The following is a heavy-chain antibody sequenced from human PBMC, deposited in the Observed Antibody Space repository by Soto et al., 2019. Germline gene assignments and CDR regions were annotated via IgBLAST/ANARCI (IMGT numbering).Heavy chain of an antibody. Sequence: PGGSLRLSCAASGFTFSSYWMHWVRQTPGKGLVWVSNIKQDGSEKYYVDSVKGRLTISRDNAKNSLYLQMNSLRAEDTAVYYCARRPSYYDSSGYSLNDAFDIWGQGTMVTVSS. J-gene: IGHJ3*02. CDR3: ARRPSYYDSSGYSLNDAFDI. CDR1: GFTFSSYW. D-gene: IGHD3-22*01. V-gene: IGHV3-7*01. CDR2: IKQDGSEK.